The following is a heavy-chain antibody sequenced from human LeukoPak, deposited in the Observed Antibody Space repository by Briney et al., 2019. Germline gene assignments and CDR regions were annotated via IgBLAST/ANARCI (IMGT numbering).Heavy chain of an antibody. D-gene: IGHD3-3*01. V-gene: IGHV1-3*01. CDR1: GYTFTSYA. Sequence: ASVKVSCKASGYTFTSYAMHWVRQAPGQRFEWMGWINAGNGNTKYSQKFQGRVTITRDTSASTAYMELSSLRSEDTAVYYCARVEGPITIFGVVPYGMDVWGRGTTVTVSS. CDR3: ARVEGPITIFGVVPYGMDV. CDR2: INAGNGNT. J-gene: IGHJ6*02.